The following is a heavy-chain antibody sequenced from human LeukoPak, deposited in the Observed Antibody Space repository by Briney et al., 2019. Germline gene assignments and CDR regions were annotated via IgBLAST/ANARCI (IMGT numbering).Heavy chain of an antibody. J-gene: IGHJ4*02. CDR2: ISYDGSNK. CDR3: AKSTWIVPDY. Sequence: GGSLRLSCAASGFTFSSYGMHWVRQAPGKGLEWVAVISYDGSNKYYADSVKGRFTISRDNSKNTLYLQMNSLRAEDTAVYYCAKSTWIVPDYWGQGTLVTVSS. CDR1: GFTFSSYG. V-gene: IGHV3-30*18. D-gene: IGHD1-26*01.